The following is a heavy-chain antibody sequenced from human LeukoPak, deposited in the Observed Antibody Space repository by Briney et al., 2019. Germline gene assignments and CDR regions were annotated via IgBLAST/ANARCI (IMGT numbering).Heavy chain of an antibody. J-gene: IGHJ6*02. CDR3: ARASPTDYGYYYYYGMDV. Sequence: PSETLSLTCTVSGGSISNFYWSWIRQSPGKGPEWIGYIHYSGSTNYNPSLKSRVTISVDTSKNQFSLKLSSVTAADTAVYYCARASPTDYGYYYYYGMDVWGQGTTVTVSS. D-gene: IGHD4/OR15-4a*01. CDR2: IHYSGST. V-gene: IGHV4-59*01. CDR1: GGSISNFY.